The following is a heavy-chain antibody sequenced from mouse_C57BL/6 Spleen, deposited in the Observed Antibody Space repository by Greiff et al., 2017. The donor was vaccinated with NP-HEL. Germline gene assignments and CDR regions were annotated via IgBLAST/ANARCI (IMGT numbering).Heavy chain of an antibody. D-gene: IGHD2-3*01. J-gene: IGHJ4*01. CDR1: GYAFTNYL. CDR2: INPGSGGT. Sequence: QVHVKQSGAELVRPGTSVKVSCKASGYAFTNYLIEWVKQRPGQGLEWIGVINPGSGGTNYNEKFKGKATLTADKSSSTAYMQLSSLTSEDSAVYFCARSWAHDGYYFYAMDYWGQGTSVTVSS. CDR3: ARSWAHDGYYFYAMDY. V-gene: IGHV1-54*01.